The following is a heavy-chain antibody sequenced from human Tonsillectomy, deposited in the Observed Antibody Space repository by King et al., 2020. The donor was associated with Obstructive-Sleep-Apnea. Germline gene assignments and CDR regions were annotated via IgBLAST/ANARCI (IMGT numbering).Heavy chain of an antibody. V-gene: IGHV3-21*01. CDR1: GFTFSSYS. J-gene: IGHJ5*02. CDR3: ARAESTSCSRAGWFDP. D-gene: IGHD2-2*01. Sequence: VQLVQSGGGLVKPGGSLRLSCAASGFTFSSYSMNWVRQAPGKGLEWVSSISSSSSYIYYADSVKGRFTISRDNAKNSRYLQMNSLRAEDTAGYYCARAESTSCSRAGWFDPWGQGTLVTVSS. CDR2: ISSSSSYI.